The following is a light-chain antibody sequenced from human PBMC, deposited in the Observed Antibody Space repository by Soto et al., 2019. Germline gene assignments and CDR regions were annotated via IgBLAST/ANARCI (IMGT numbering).Light chain of an antibody. V-gene: IGLV2-11*01. CDR3: CSYAGSYTLQ. J-gene: IGLJ2*01. CDR2: DVT. Sequence: QSALTQPRSVSGSPGQSVTISCTGASGVVGGFNYVSWYQQHPGKAPKLMIFDVTKRPSGVPDRFSGSKSGNTASLTISGLQAEDEADYHCCSYAGSYTLQFAGGTKLTVL. CDR1: SGVVGGFNY.